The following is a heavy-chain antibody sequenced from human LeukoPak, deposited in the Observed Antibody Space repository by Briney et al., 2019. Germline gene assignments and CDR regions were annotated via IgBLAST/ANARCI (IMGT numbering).Heavy chain of an antibody. D-gene: IGHD4-17*01. Sequence: ASVKVSCKASGYTFTSYYMHRVRQAPGQGREWMGIIDPSGGSTSYAQKFQGRVTMTRDTSTSTVYMELSSLRSEDTAVYYCARDRATVTTYEADIWGQGTMVTVSS. CDR1: GYTFTSYY. V-gene: IGHV1-46*01. CDR2: IDPSGGST. J-gene: IGHJ3*02. CDR3: ARDRATVTTYEADI.